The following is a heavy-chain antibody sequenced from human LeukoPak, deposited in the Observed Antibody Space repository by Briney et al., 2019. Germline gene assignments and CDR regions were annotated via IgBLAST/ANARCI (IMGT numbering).Heavy chain of an antibody. CDR2: IIPIFGTA. J-gene: IGHJ4*02. V-gene: IGHV1-69*05. CDR3: ARGQLQLWGAYYYDSSGYFDY. CDR1: GGTFSSYA. Sequence: ASVKVSCKASGGTFSSYAISWVRQAPGQGLEWMGRIIPIFGTANYAQKFQGRVTITTDESTSTAYMELSSLRSEDTAAYYCARGQLQLWGAYYYDSSGYFDYWGQGTLVTVSS. D-gene: IGHD3-22*01.